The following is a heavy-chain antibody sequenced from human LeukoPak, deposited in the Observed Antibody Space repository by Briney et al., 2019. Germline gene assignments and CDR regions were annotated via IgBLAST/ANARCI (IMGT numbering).Heavy chain of an antibody. V-gene: IGHV3-74*01. CDR3: ASASSHRTAAGGDY. J-gene: IGHJ4*02. Sequence: GGSLRLSCAASGFTFSTYWMHWVRQAPGKGLVWVSRINGDGGSRNYADSVKGRFTISRDNAKDTLYLQMSSLRAEDTAVYYCASASSHRTAAGGDYWGQGTLVTVST. CDR2: INGDGGSR. CDR1: GFTFSTYW. D-gene: IGHD6-13*01.